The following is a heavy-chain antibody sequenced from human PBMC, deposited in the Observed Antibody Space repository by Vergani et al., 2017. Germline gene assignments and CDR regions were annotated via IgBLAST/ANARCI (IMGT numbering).Heavy chain of an antibody. V-gene: IGHV3-30*02. CDR2: IGKDGINT. J-gene: IGHJ4*02. Sequence: QVQLVESAGGVVQPGGSLRLSCAASGFTFSNFGMHWICQAPGKGLEWLAYIGKDGINTRYRDAVKGRFTVSSDKSKDILYLQMDSLRSEDTALYYCAKYLRDSTDGLPDSWGAGTLVIVSS. CDR1: GFTFSNFG. D-gene: IGHD2-21*02. CDR3: AKYLRDSTDGLPDS.